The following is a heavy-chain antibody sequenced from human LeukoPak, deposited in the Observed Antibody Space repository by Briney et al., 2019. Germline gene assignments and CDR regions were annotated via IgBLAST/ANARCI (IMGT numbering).Heavy chain of an antibody. CDR1: GFTFSSYA. Sequence: GRSLRLSCAASGFTFSSYAMHWVRQAPGKGLEWVAVISYDGSNKYYADSVKGRFTISRDNSKNTLYLQMNSLRAEDTAVYYCASDGVATIMVDMDVWGKGTTVTVS. CDR3: ASDGVATIMVDMDV. V-gene: IGHV3-30*01. D-gene: IGHD5-12*01. J-gene: IGHJ6*03. CDR2: ISYDGSNK.